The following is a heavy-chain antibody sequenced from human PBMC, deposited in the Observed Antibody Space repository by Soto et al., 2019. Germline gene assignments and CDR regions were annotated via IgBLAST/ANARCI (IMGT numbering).Heavy chain of an antibody. CDR1: GDSFSTANYY. V-gene: IGHV4-30-4*01. J-gene: IGHJ5*02. Sequence: PSEPLSLTSTVSGDSFSTANYYWSWIRQPPGKGLEWIGCIYYSGTTYYNPSLKSRVTISVDTSKNQFSLKLSSVTAADTAVYYCASGKQGTGRLNWFDPWGQGTLVTVSS. CDR2: IYYSGTT. CDR3: ASGKQGTGRLNWFDP. D-gene: IGHD6-6*01.